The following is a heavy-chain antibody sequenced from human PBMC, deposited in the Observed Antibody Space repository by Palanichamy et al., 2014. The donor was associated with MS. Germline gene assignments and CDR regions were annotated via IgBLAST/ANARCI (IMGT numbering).Heavy chain of an antibody. CDR1: GFTFNKYA. CDR2: ISSDGRQT. J-gene: IGHJ3*02. Sequence: EMQLVESGGVLVQPGGSLRLSCSVSGFTFNKYAIRWVRQAPGKRLEYVSVISSDGRQTFYTDSVKGRFTISRDNSKNTLYLQMSSLRAEDTAVYYCVKSLVSCNNDCFDRSALDIWGQGTMVTVSS. CDR3: VKSLVSCNNDCFDRSALDI. V-gene: IGHV3-64D*06. D-gene: IGHD2-8*01.